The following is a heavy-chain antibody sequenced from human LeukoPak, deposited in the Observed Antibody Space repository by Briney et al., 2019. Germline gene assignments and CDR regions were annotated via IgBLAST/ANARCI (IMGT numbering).Heavy chain of an antibody. V-gene: IGHV4-30-4*01. D-gene: IGHD3-3*01. CDR1: GGSISSGDYY. Sequence: SETLSLTCTVSGGSISSGDYYWSWIRQPPGKGLEWIGYIYYSGSTYYNPSLKSRVTISVDTSKNQFSLKLSSVTAADTAVYYCARHVSDFWSGYPGIDPWGQGTLVTVSS. CDR3: ARHVSDFWSGYPGIDP. CDR2: IYYSGST. J-gene: IGHJ5*02.